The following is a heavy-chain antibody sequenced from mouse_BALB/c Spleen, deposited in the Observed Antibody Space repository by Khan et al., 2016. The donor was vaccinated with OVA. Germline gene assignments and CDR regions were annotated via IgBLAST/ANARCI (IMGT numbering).Heavy chain of an antibody. CDR1: GYSFTSYY. D-gene: IGHD2-2*01. J-gene: IGHJ3*01. CDR3: TRHGFVAWFSY. V-gene: IGHV1S135*01. Sequence: EVQLQQSGPELMKPGASVKISCKASGYSFTSYYIHWVMQSPGASLDWIGYIDPFSGGTTYNQKFKGKATLTVDKSSSTAYIHLSNLTSEDSAVYDCTRHGFVAWFSYWGQGTLVTVSA. CDR2: IDPFSGGT.